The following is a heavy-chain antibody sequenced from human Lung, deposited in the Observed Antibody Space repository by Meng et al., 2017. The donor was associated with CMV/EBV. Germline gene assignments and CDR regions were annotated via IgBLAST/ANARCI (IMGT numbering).Heavy chain of an antibody. Sequence: SVKVSXKASGGTFSSYAISWVRQAPGQGLEWMGGIIPIFGTANYAQKFQGRVTITTDESTSTAYMELSSLRSEDTAVYYCACKAGVVPAAIPVYYYYGMDVWGQGTXVTVSS. CDR2: IIPIFGTA. CDR3: ACKAGVVPAAIPVYYYYGMDV. J-gene: IGHJ6*02. V-gene: IGHV1-69*05. D-gene: IGHD2-2*02. CDR1: GGTFSSYA.